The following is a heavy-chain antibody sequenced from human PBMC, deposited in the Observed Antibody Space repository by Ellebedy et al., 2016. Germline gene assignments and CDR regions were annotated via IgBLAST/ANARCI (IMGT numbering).Heavy chain of an antibody. V-gene: IGHV3-30-3*01. CDR2: ISYDGSNK. J-gene: IGHJ3*02. CDR3: AGIVATKDAFDI. Sequence: GGSLRLSXAASGFTFSSYAMHWVRQAPGKGLEWVAVISYDGSNKYYADSVKGRFTISRDNSKNTLYLQMNSLRAEDTAVYYCAGIVATKDAFDIWGQGTMVTVSS. CDR1: GFTFSSYA. D-gene: IGHD5-12*01.